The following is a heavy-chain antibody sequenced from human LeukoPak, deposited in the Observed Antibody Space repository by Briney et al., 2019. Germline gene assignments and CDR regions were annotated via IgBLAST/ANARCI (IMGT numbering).Heavy chain of an antibody. D-gene: IGHD3-10*01. V-gene: IGHV3-21*01. CDR3: ASWSHYYGSGSNP. J-gene: IGHJ5*02. Sequence: PGGSLRLSCAASGFTFSSYSMNWVRQAPGKGLEWVSSISSSSSYIYYADSAKGRFTISRDNAKNSLYLQMNSLRAEDTAVYYCASWSHYYGSGSNPWGQGTLVTVSS. CDR2: ISSSSSYI. CDR1: GFTFSSYS.